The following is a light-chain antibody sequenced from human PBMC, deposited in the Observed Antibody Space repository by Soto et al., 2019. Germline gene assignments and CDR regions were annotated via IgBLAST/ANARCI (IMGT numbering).Light chain of an antibody. CDR1: NNDVGGHMY. CDR2: ETD. V-gene: IGLV2-14*01. CDR3: SAYRRGIIV. J-gene: IGLJ2*01. Sequence: QSALTQPASVSGSPGQSITISCTGTNNDVGGHMYVSWYQHQAGEVPKPIIYETDARPSGVSHRFSGSKSGNTASLTISGLQAEDEATYYCSAYRRGIIVFGGGTQLTVL.